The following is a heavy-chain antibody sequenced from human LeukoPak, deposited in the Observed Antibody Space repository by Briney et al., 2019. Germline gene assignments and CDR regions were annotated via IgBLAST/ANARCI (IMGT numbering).Heavy chain of an antibody. D-gene: IGHD3-22*01. J-gene: IGHJ5*02. V-gene: IGHV1-2*02. CDR2: INPNSGGT. CDR3: ARDNRYYDSSGYYMEYNWFDP. CDR1: GYTFTGYY. Sequence: ASVKVSCKASGYTFTGYYMHWVRQAPGQGLEWMGWINPNSGGTNYAQKFQGRVTMTRDTSISTAYMELSRLRSDDTAVYYCARDNRYYDSSGYYMEYNWFDPWDQETLVTVSS.